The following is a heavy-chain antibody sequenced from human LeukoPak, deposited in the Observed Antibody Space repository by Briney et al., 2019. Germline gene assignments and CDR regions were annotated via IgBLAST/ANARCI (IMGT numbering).Heavy chain of an antibody. Sequence: GGSLRLSCAASGFTFSSYGMHWVRQAPGKGLGWVAVIWYDGSNKYYADSVKGRFTISRDNSKNTLYLQMNSLRAEDTAVYYCARAHLYCSGGSCYLIDYWGQGTLVTVSS. CDR3: ARAHLYCSGGSCYLIDY. V-gene: IGHV3-33*01. CDR1: GFTFSSYG. D-gene: IGHD2-15*01. CDR2: IWYDGSNK. J-gene: IGHJ4*02.